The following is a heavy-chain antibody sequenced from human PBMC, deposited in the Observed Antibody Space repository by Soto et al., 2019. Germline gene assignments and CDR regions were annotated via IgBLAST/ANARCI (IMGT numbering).Heavy chain of an antibody. CDR1: GYTFTSYD. Sequence: ASVKVSCKASGYTFTSYDINWVRQATGQGLEWMGWMNPNSGNTGYAQKFKGRVTMTRNTSISTAYMELSSLRSEDTAVYYCARGRSYGFPFDFRGQGTPVTVSS. CDR2: MNPNSGNT. V-gene: IGHV1-8*01. D-gene: IGHD5-18*01. J-gene: IGHJ4*02. CDR3: ARGRSYGFPFDF.